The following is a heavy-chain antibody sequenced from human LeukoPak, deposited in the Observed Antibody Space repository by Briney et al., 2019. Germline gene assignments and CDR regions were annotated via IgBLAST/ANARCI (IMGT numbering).Heavy chain of an antibody. CDR1: GFSLSTSGVG. CDR3: AHNLVVTPKVPGISDF. V-gene: IGHV2-5*02. D-gene: IGHD2-21*02. J-gene: IGHJ4*02. CDR2: IYWDDDK. Sequence: GSGPTLVKPTQTLTLTCTFSGFSLSTSGVGVGWIRQPPGKALEWLPLIYWDDDKRYSPFLKSRLTITKDTSKNQVVLTMTNMDPEDTATYYCAHNLVVTPKVPGISDFWGQGALVTVS.